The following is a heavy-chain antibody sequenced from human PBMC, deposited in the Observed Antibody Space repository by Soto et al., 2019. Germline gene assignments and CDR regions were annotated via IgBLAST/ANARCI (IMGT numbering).Heavy chain of an antibody. V-gene: IGHV1-69*01. CDR3: ARGEEDIVVVPSWFDP. CDR2: IIPIFGTA. CDR1: GGTFSSYA. D-gene: IGHD2-2*01. J-gene: IGHJ5*02. Sequence: QVQLVQSGAEVKKPGSSVKVSCKASGGTFSSYAISWVRQAPGQGLEWMGGIIPIFGTANYAQKFQGRVTLTADESTSTAYMELSSLRSEDTAVYYCARGEEDIVVVPSWFDPWGQGTLVTVSS.